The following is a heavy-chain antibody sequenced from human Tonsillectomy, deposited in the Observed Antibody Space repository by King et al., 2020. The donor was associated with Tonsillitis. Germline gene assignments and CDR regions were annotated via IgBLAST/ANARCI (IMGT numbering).Heavy chain of an antibody. CDR3: ARVGYSSSWYDQKTCDY. J-gene: IGHJ4*02. Sequence: LQLQESGPGLVKPSETLSLTCAVSGYSISSGYYGGWIRQPPGKGLEWIGSIHHSGSSYYNPSLKSRVTISVDTSKNQFSLKLSSVTAADTAVYYCARVGYSSSWYDQKTCDYWGQGTLVTVSS. V-gene: IGHV4-38-2*01. D-gene: IGHD6-13*01. CDR2: IHHSGSS. CDR1: GYSISSGYY.